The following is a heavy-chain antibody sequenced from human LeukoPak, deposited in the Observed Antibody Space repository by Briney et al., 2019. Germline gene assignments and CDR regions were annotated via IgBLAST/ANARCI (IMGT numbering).Heavy chain of an antibody. Sequence: GGSLRLSCAASGFTFSSFTMTWVRQAPGEGLEWVSTISGSGGSTYYADSVKGRFTISRDNSKNTLYLQMNSLRAEDTAVYYCAKARSSTVTTSFDYWGQGTLVTVSS. CDR1: GFTFSSFT. CDR2: ISGSGGST. V-gene: IGHV3-23*01. J-gene: IGHJ4*02. CDR3: AKARSSTVTTSFDY. D-gene: IGHD4-17*01.